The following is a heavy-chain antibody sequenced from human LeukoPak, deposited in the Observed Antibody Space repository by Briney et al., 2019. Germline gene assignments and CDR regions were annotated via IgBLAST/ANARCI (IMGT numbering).Heavy chain of an antibody. CDR2: INPSGGST. V-gene: IGHV1-46*01. CDR1: GYTFTSYY. J-gene: IGHJ4*02. CDR3: ARDRAYGDYEGVFDY. D-gene: IGHD4-17*01. Sequence: ASVKVSCKASGYTFTSYYMHWVRQAPGQGLEWMGIINPSGGSTSYAQKFQGRVTMTRDMSTSTVYMELSSLRSEDTAVYYCARDRAYGDYEGVFDYWGQGTLVTVSS.